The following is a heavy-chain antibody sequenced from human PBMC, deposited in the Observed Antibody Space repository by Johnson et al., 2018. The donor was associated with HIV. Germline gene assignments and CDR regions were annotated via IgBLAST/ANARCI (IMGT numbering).Heavy chain of an antibody. V-gene: IGHV3-7*03. CDR3: ARGWVGATLRAFDI. J-gene: IGHJ3*02. CDR1: GFTFSSYW. D-gene: IGHD1-26*01. CDR2: IKQDGSEK. Sequence: VQLVESGGGLVQPGGSLRLSCAASGFTFSSYWMSWVRQAPGKGLEWVANIKQDGSEKYYVDSVKGRFTISRDNAKNSLYLQMNSLRAEDTALYYCARGWVGATLRAFDIWGQGTMVTVSS.